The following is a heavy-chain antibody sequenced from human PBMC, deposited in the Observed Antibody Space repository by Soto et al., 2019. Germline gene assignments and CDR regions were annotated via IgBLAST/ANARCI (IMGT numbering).Heavy chain of an antibody. Sequence: SATLSLTCTVSGGSISSSSYYWGWIRQPPGKWLEWIGSFYYSGSTYYNPSLKSRVTISVDTSKNQFSLKLSSVTAADTDVYYCAYGGSAERYFDSWGQGALVTVSS. CDR3: AYGGSAERYFDS. CDR2: FYYSGST. D-gene: IGHD1-26*01. V-gene: IGHV4-39*07. J-gene: IGHJ4*02. CDR1: GGSISSSSYY.